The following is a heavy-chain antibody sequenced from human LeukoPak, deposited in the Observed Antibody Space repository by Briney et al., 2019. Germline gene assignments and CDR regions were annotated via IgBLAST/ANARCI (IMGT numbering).Heavy chain of an antibody. D-gene: IGHD1-14*01. CDR3: AIRNYYFAY. CDR1: GFTFSNYA. V-gene: IGHV3-23*01. J-gene: IGHJ4*02. CDR2: ISGSSDST. Sequence: GSLRLSCAASGFTFSNYAMNWVRQAPGKGLEWVSAISGSSDSTYYVDSVKGRFTISRDNPKNTLYLQMNSLRAEDTAIYYCAIRNYYFAYWGQGTLVTVSS.